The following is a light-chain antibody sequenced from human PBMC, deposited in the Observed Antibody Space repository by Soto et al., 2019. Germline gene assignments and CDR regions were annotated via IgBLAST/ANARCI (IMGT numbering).Light chain of an antibody. CDR1: QDVGNW. Sequence: DIQMTQSPSTLSASVGDRVTITCRASQDVGNWLAWYQQKPGKAPKLLIYDASSLQSGVPSRFSGSGSGTEFALSISSLGPDDFATYFCQQYNSYLFGPGTKVDIK. CDR2: DAS. V-gene: IGKV1-5*01. CDR3: QQYNSYL. J-gene: IGKJ3*01.